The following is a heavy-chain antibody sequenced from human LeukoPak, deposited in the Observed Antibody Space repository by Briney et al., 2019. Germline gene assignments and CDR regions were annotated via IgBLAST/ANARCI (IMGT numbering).Heavy chain of an antibody. Sequence: GGSLRLSCAASGFTFSSYAMSWVRQAPGKGLEWVSAISGSGGSTYYADSVKGRFTISRDNSKNMLYMQMNSLRADDTAVYYCAKDIVVVVAALDYWGQGTLVTVSS. J-gene: IGHJ4*02. CDR1: GFTFSSYA. CDR3: AKDIVVVVAALDY. V-gene: IGHV3-23*01. D-gene: IGHD2-15*01. CDR2: ISGSGGST.